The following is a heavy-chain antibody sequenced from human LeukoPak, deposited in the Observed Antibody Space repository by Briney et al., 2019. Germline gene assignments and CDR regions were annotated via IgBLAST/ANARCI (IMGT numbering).Heavy chain of an antibody. V-gene: IGHV1-2*02. CDR2: INPNSGGT. CDR1: GYTFTGYY. D-gene: IGHD6-6*01. CDR3: ARDPAGSIAAPEDY. J-gene: IGHJ4*02. Sequence: ASVKVSCKASGYTFTGYYMHWVRQAPGQGLEWMGWINPNSGGTQYAQKFQDRVTTTRDTSISTVYMELSRLTSDDTAMYYCARDPAGSIAAPEDYWGQGTLVTVSS.